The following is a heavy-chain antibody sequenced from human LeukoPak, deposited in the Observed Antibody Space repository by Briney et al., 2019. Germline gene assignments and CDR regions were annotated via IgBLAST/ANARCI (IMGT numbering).Heavy chain of an antibody. D-gene: IGHD6-19*01. CDR3: ARGRGSGWYDAFDI. CDR1: GFTFSSHG. J-gene: IGHJ3*02. CDR2: IWYDGSNK. Sequence: GGSLRLSCAASGFTFSSHGMHWVRQAPGKGLEWVAVIWYDGSNKFCADSVRGRFTISRDNSKNTLYVQMNSLRAEDTAVYYCARGRGSGWYDAFDIWGQGTMVTVSS. V-gene: IGHV3-33*01.